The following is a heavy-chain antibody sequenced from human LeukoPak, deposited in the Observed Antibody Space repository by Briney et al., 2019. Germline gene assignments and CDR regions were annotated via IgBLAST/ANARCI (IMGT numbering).Heavy chain of an antibody. D-gene: IGHD2-15*01. CDR3: ARDRSDSLRDYGMDV. CDR2: INWNGGST. V-gene: IGHV3-20*04. J-gene: IGHJ6*02. CDR1: GFTFDDYG. Sequence: GRSLRLSCAASGFTFDDYGMSWVRQAPGKGLEWVSGINWNGGSTGYADSVKGRFTISRDNAKNSLYLQMNSLRAEDTALYYCARDRSDSLRDYGMDVWGQGTTVTVSS.